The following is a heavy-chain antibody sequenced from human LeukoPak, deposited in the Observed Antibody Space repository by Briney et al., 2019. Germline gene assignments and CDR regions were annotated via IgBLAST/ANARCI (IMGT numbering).Heavy chain of an antibody. V-gene: IGHV3-7*01. CDR1: GFTFSYYW. J-gene: IGHJ6*03. CDR2: IKQDGTDK. CDR3: ARDQWLQSNHYMDV. D-gene: IGHD5-18*01. Sequence: GGSLRLSCAASGFTFSYYWMSWVRQAPGKGLEWVANIKQDGTDKYYVDSVRGRFTISRDNAKNSLYLQMNSLRAEDTAVYYCARDQWLQSNHYMDVWGKGTTVTVSS.